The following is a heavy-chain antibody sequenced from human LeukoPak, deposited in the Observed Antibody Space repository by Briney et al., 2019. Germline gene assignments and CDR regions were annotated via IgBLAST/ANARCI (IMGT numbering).Heavy chain of an antibody. CDR2: ISGSGGST. V-gene: IGHV3-23*01. J-gene: IGHJ5*02. Sequence: GGSLRLSCAASGFTFSSYGMSWVRQAPGKGLEWVSAISGSGGSTYYADSVKGRFTISRDNSKNTLYLQMNSLRAEDTAVYYCAKFGFGSSWYDDLDWFDPWGQGTLVTVPS. CDR3: AKFGFGSSWYDDLDWFDP. CDR1: GFTFSSYG. D-gene: IGHD6-13*01.